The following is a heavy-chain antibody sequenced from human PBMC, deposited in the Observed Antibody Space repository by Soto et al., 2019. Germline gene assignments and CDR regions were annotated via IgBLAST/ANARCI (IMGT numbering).Heavy chain of an antibody. Sequence: LSLTCTVSGGSISSYYWSWIRQPPGKGLEWIGYIYYSGSTNYNPSLKSRVTISVDTSKNQFSLKLSSVTAADTAVYYCARRGATIYDAFDIWGQGTMVTVSS. CDR3: ARRGATIYDAFDI. J-gene: IGHJ3*02. CDR1: GGSISSYY. D-gene: IGHD1-26*01. V-gene: IGHV4-59*08. CDR2: IYYSGST.